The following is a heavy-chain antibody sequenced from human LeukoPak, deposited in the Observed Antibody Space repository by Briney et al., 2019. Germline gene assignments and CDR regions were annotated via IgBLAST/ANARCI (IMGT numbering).Heavy chain of an antibody. CDR1: GFNFNVYA. Sequence: GRSLRLSCEASGFNFNVYAMHWVRQAPGKGLEWVAATSYDGSKIYYSDSVQGRFTISRDNSKNTLYPQMNSLTTDDTAVYYCARGKMRTLALAEYLQDWGQGTLVTVSS. J-gene: IGHJ1*01. D-gene: IGHD3-3*02. CDR2: TSYDGSKI. V-gene: IGHV3-30*04. CDR3: ARGKMRTLALAEYLQD.